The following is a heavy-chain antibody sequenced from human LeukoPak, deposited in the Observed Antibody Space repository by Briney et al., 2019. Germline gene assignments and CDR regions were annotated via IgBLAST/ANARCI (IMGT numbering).Heavy chain of an antibody. Sequence: GGSLRLSCAASGFTFSSYAMSWVRQAPGKGLEWVSAISGSVGSTYYADSVKGRFTISRDNFKNTLYLQMNSLRAEDTAVYYCAKVSLGYCSGGSCFYKWYFDYWGQGSLVTVSS. V-gene: IGHV3-23*01. J-gene: IGHJ4*02. CDR1: GFTFSSYA. CDR3: AKVSLGYCSGGSCFYKWYFDY. D-gene: IGHD2-15*01. CDR2: ISGSVGST.